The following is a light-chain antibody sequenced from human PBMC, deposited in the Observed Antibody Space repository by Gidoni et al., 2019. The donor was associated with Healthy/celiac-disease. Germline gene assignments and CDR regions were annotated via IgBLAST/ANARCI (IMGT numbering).Light chain of an antibody. CDR3: AVWDDTLTGYV. CDR2: RDN. Sequence: QSLVTQPPSASGTPGQRVTISCSGTSSNVEVNSVYWYQQVPGMAPKLLIYRDNERPSGVPDRFSGSKSGTSASLASSGLRPEDEADYYCAVWDDTLTGYVFGPGTKVTAL. V-gene: IGLV1-47*01. J-gene: IGLJ1*01. CDR1: SSNVEVNS.